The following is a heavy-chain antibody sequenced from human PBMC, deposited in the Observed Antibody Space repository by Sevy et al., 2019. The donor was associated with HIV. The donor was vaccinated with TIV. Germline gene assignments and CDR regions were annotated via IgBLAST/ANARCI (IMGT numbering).Heavy chain of an antibody. J-gene: IGHJ4*02. CDR3: ARDGRGFWSGYSYTFDY. D-gene: IGHD3-3*01. CDR1: GFTFSDYY. CDR2: ISSSGSTI. Sequence: GGSLRLSCAASGFTFSDYYMSWIRQAPGKGLEWVSYISSSGSTIYQADSVKGRFTISRANAKNSLYLQMNSLRAEDTAVYYCARDGRGFWSGYSYTFDYWGQGTLVTVSS. V-gene: IGHV3-11*01.